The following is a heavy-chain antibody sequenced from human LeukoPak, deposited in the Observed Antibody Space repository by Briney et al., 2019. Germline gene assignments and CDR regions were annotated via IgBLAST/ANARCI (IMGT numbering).Heavy chain of an antibody. Sequence: SETLSLTCTVSGYSINSGYCWSWIRQPPGRGLEWIGGICHTGSTFYNPSLESRVTILVDTSKNQFSLRLTSVTAADTAVYYCARERGFYGDLTWGQGTLVTVSS. CDR1: GYSINSGYC. V-gene: IGHV4-38-2*02. D-gene: IGHD4-17*01. CDR2: ICHTGST. CDR3: ARERGFYGDLT. J-gene: IGHJ5*02.